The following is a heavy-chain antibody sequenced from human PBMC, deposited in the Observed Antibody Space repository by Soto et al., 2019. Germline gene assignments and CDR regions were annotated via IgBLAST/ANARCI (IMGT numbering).Heavy chain of an antibody. CDR3: AKDRFKWQQLAHHGLDV. Sequence: QVQLVESGGGVVQPGRSLRLSCTASGFTFSSYAMHWVRQAPGKGLEWVAVILYDGSNEYYADSVKGRFTISRDNSKNIXYLQMNSLRAEDTAVYYGAKDRFKWQQLAHHGLDVWGQGTTVTVSS. CDR2: ILYDGSNE. CDR1: GFTFSSYA. D-gene: IGHD6-13*01. J-gene: IGHJ6*02. V-gene: IGHV3-30*18.